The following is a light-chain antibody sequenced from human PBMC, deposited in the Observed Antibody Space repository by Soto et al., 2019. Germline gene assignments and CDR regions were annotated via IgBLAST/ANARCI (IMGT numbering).Light chain of an antibody. CDR2: GNN. CDR3: AAWDDSLRGWV. CDR1: SSNIGAGYD. J-gene: IGLJ3*02. Sequence: QSVLTQPPSVSGAPGQRVTISCTGSSSNIGAGYDVHWYQQLPGTAPKLLISGNNNRPSGVPDRFSGSKSGTSASLAITGLQAEDEAEYYCAAWDDSLRGWVFGGGTQLTVL. V-gene: IGLV1-40*01.